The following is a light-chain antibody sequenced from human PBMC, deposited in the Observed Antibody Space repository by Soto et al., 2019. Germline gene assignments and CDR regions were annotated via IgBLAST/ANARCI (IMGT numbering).Light chain of an antibody. V-gene: IGKV3-15*01. CDR1: QSVGSD. CDR2: DIF. Sequence: EIVMTQSPATLSVSPGERATLSFRGSQSVGSDLAWYPPTPGQAPRIVIYDIFTRETGVPTRISCSGAGTECTRTISSLQSEDVAVDYCPQYNSWPLTFGGGTKVDIK. J-gene: IGKJ4*01. CDR3: PQYNSWPLT.